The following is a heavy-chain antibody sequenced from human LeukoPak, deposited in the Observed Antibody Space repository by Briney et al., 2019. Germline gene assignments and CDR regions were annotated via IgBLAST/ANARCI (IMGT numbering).Heavy chain of an antibody. D-gene: IGHD6-19*01. Sequence: RGSLRLSCAASGFTFSSYATYWVRPTPGKGLEWVSGIFAIGGSTHDADSVKGRFINSRDNSKNTVYQKMNSLRAEDTAVYYCAITTTGYSSCRFPGWPVAYCGQGTLVTVSS. CDR2: IFAIGGST. J-gene: IGHJ4*02. V-gene: IGHV3-23*01. CDR3: AITTTGYSSCRFPGWPVAY. CDR1: GFTFSSYA.